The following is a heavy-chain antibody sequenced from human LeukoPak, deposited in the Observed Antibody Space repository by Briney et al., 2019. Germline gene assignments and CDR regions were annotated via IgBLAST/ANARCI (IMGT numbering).Heavy chain of an antibody. J-gene: IGHJ4*02. CDR1: GGSIRSGRYY. V-gene: IGHV4-61*02. CDR3: ARIGCGCVGGYCYFMFDF. Sequence: SETLSLTCTVSGGSIRSGRYYWSCIGQPAGKGLEWNGRSYTSGSTNYNPSIRSLATISGDTSKNQFSLKLSSVTAADTAVYYGARIGCGCVGGYCYFMFDFWGRGTRAIVS. CDR2: SYTSGST. D-gene: IGHD2-21*02.